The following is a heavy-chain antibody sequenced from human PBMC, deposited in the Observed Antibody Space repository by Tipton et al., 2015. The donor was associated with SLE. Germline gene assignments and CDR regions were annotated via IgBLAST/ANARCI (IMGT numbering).Heavy chain of an antibody. CDR3: ARDQPPVEMATIGDAFDI. D-gene: IGHD5-24*01. CDR2: ISSSGSTI. J-gene: IGHJ3*02. CDR1: GFTFSSYE. V-gene: IGHV3-48*03. Sequence: GSLRLSCAASGFTFSSYEMNWVRQAPGKGLEWVSYISSSGSTIYYADSVKGRFTISRDNAKNSLYLQMNSLRAEDTAVYYCARDQPPVEMATIGDAFDIWRQVTMVPATS.